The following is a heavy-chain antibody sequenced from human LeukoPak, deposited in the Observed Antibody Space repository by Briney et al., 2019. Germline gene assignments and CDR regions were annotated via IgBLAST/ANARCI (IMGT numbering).Heavy chain of an antibody. CDR3: AKAPKWEGGY. J-gene: IGHJ4*02. Sequence: GGALRLSCAASGVSFGDSDMNWFRQAPGEGPQWGANINDLGLRTYYADSVKGRFTISRDNSKNMLFLQMDGLSVEDTALYYCAKAPKWEGGYWGQGTLVTVSS. CDR1: GVSFGDSD. D-gene: IGHD1-26*01. V-gene: IGHV3-23*01. CDR2: INDLGLRT.